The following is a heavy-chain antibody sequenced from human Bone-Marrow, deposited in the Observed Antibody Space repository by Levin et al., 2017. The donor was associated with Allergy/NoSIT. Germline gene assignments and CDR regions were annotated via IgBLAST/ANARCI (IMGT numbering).Heavy chain of an antibody. D-gene: IGHD3-3*01. V-gene: IGHV4-61*01. Sequence: PSETLSLTCTVSGASVTSGHYYWSWIRQPPGKALEWVGYIYYSGSTNYTPSLKSRVTISVDTSRNQFSLKLSSVTAADTAVYYCATAQQYDGSHYWGQGTLVTVSS. J-gene: IGHJ4*02. CDR1: GASVTSGHYY. CDR2: IYYSGST. CDR3: ATAQQYDGSHY.